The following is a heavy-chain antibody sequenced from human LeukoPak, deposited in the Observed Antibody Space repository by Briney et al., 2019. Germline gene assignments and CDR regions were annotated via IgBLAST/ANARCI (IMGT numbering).Heavy chain of an antibody. CDR1: GGSFSGYY. CDR3: ARGLEWFPLQY. V-gene: IGHV4-34*01. J-gene: IGHJ4*02. Sequence: SETLSLTCAVYGGSFSGYYWSWIRQPPGKGLEWMGEINHSGSTNYNPSLKSRVTISLDTSKNQFSLKMSSVTAADTAVYYCARGLEWFPLQYWGQGTQVTVSS. CDR2: INHSGST. D-gene: IGHD3-3*01.